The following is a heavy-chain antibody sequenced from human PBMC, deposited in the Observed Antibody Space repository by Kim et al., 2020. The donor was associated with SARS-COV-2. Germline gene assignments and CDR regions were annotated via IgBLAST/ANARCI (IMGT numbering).Heavy chain of an antibody. V-gene: IGHV3-23*01. Sequence: GGSLRLSCAVSGFTAGSYSMTWVRQAPGEGLQWVSSIGSTETYYADSVKGRFIISRDNSKNTVYLQMNSLSAEDKAIYYCAKRDRQLGYNMDVWGQGTTVTVS. CDR1: GFTAGSYS. CDR3: AKRDRQLGYNMDV. J-gene: IGHJ6*02. CDR2: IGSTET. D-gene: IGHD5-12*01.